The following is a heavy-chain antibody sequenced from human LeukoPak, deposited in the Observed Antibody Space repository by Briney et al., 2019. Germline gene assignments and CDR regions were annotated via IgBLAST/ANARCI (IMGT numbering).Heavy chain of an antibody. CDR2: TYYRSKWYN. CDR3: ARASGAARPRYFDY. J-gene: IGHJ4*02. V-gene: IGHV6-1*01. CDR1: GDSVSSNSAA. Sequence: SQTLSLTCAISGDSVSSNSAAWNWIRQSPSRGLEWLGRTYYRSKWYNDYAVSEKSRITINPDTSKNQFSLQLNSVTPEDTAVYYCARASGAARPRYFDYWGQGTLVTVSS. D-gene: IGHD6-6*01.